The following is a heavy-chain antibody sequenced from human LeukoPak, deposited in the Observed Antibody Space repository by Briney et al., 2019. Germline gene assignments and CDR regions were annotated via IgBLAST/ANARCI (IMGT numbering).Heavy chain of an antibody. CDR2: IWYDGSNK. CDR3: AKDRSGTTDYFDY. Sequence: GGSLRLSCAASGFTFSSYGMHWVRQAPGKGLEWVAVIWYDGSNKYYADSVKGRLTISRDNSKNTLYLQMNSLRAEDTAVYYCAKDRSGTTDYFDYWGQGTLVTVSS. V-gene: IGHV3-33*06. D-gene: IGHD1-7*01. CDR1: GFTFSSYG. J-gene: IGHJ4*02.